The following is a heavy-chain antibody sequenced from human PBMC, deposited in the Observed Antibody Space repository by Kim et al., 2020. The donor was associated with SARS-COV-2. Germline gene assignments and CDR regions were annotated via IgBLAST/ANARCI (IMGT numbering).Heavy chain of an antibody. D-gene: IGHD1-26*01. V-gene: IGHV1-46*01. CDR3: ARGGSYGHADY. Sequence: TSYAQKFQGRVTMTRDTSTSTVYMELSSLRSEDTAVYYCARGGSYGHADYWGQGTLVTVSS. J-gene: IGHJ4*02. CDR2: T.